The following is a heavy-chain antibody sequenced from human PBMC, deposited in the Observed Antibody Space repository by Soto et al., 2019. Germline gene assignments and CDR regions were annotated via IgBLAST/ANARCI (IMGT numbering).Heavy chain of an antibody. Sequence: TLSLTCAVSVRSIGTDNWWSWVRQPPGKGLQWIGEIYHGGGARYNPSLRSRVTISVDKSKNQFSLTLSSVTAADTAVYYCARLVMSANSFDIWGQGTMV. J-gene: IGHJ3*02. D-gene: IGHD2-2*01. V-gene: IGHV4-4*02. CDR2: IYHGGGA. CDR1: VRSIGTDNW. CDR3: ARLVMSANSFDI.